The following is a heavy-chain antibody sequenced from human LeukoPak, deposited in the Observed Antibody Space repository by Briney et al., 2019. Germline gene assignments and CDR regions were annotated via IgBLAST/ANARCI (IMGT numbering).Heavy chain of an antibody. CDR1: GFTFSSYS. V-gene: IGHV3-21*01. J-gene: IGHJ4*02. D-gene: IGHD2-2*02. Sequence: GGSLRLSCAASGFTFSSYSMNWGRQAPGKGLELVSSISSSSSYIYYADSVKGRFTISRDNAKNSLYLQMNSLRAEDTAVYYCARDHPRYCSSTSCYTPPDYWGQGTLVTVSS. CDR3: ARDHPRYCSSTSCYTPPDY. CDR2: ISSSSSYI.